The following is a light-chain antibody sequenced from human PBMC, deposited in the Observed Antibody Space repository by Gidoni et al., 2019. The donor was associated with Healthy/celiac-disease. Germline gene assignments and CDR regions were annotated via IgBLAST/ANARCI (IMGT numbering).Light chain of an antibody. CDR2: DAS. CDR1: QIFSSSY. J-gene: IGKJ4*01. Sequence: EIVLTQSPVTLSLSPGEIATLSCRPSQIFSSSYLAWYQQKPGLQPSLLIYDASRRATGIPDRFSGSGSGTDFTLTISRLEPEDFAVYYCKQYGRSPLTFGGGTKVEIK. CDR3: KQYGRSPLT. V-gene: IGKV3D-20*01.